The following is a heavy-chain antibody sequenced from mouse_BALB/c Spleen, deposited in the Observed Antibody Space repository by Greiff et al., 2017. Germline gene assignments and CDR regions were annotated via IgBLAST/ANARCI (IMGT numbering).Heavy chain of an antibody. V-gene: IGHV3-2*02. D-gene: IGHD2-1*01. CDR2: ISYSGST. CDR1: GYSITSDYA. Sequence: EVKLMESGPGLVKPSQSLSLTCTVTGYSITSDYAWNWIRQFPGNKLEWMGYISYSGSTSYNPSLKSRISITRDTSKNQFFLQLNSVTTEDTATYYCARIYYGNSWFAYWGQGTLVTVSA. J-gene: IGHJ3*01. CDR3: ARIYYGNSWFAY.